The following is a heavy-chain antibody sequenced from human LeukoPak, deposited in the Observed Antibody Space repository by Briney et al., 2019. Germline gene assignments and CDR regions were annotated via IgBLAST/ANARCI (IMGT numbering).Heavy chain of an antibody. J-gene: IGHJ4*02. CDR1: GFTFSGYW. CDR2: INHSGST. CDR3: ARGSPLGYFDY. V-gene: IGHV4-34*01. D-gene: IGHD7-27*01. Sequence: PGGSLRLSCAASGFTFSGYWMTWVRQPPGKGLEWIGEINHSGSTSYNPSLKSRVTISVDTSKNQFSLELSSVTAADTAVYYCARGSPLGYFDYWGQGTLVTVSS.